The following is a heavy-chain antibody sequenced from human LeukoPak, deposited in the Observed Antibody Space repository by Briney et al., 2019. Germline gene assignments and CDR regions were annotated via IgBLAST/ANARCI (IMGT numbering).Heavy chain of an antibody. Sequence: SETLSLTCTVSGGSISSHYWSWIRQPPGKGLEWIGYIYYSGSTNYNPSLKSRVTISVDTSKNQFSLKLSSVTAADTAVYYCASGPRYYDFDYWGQGTLVTVSS. J-gene: IGHJ4*02. CDR2: IYYSGST. V-gene: IGHV4-59*11. CDR3: ASGPRYYDFDY. D-gene: IGHD3-3*01. CDR1: GGSISSHY.